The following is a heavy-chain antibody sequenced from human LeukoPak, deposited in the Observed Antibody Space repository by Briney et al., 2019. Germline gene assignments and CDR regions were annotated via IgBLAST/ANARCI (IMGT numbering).Heavy chain of an antibody. J-gene: IGHJ4*02. CDR1: EHTFTSNY. Sequence: ASVKVSCKASEHTFTSNYIHWVRQAPGQGLEWMGMIYPRDGSTSYAQKFQGRVTVTRDTSTSTVHMELSGLRSEDTAVYYCARDQEGFDYWGQGTLVTVSS. CDR3: ARDQEGFDY. CDR2: IYPRDGST. V-gene: IGHV1-46*01.